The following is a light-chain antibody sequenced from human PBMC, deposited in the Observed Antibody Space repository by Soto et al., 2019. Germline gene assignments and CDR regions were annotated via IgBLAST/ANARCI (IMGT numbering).Light chain of an antibody. V-gene: IGLV2-14*03. J-gene: IGLJ1*01. Sequence: QSVLTQPASVSASPGQSITISCTGTRVDIGGYNYVSWYQQHPGKAPKLMIYDVYHRPSGVSNRFSASKSGNTAPLTISGLQAEDEADYYCSSYTSSTTLVFGTGTKVTV. CDR2: DVY. CDR3: SSYTSSTTLV. CDR1: RVDIGGYNY.